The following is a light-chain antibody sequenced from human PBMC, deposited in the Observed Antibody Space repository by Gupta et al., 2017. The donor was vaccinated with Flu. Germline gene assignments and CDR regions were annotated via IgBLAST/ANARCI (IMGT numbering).Light chain of an antibody. Sequence: DIQMTQSPSPLSASVGDRVTITCQASQNINNFLHWYQQKPGKAPTLLISGASNLEAGVPSRFSGSGSGTDFTFTISSLQPEDIATYYCQQCDNLPLTFGGGTKVEI. CDR3: QQCDNLPLT. CDR1: QNINNF. CDR2: GAS. V-gene: IGKV1-33*01. J-gene: IGKJ4*01.